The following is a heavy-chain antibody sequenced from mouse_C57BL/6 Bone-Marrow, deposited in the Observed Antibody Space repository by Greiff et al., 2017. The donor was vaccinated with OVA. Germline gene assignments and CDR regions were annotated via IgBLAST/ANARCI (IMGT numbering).Heavy chain of an antibody. V-gene: IGHV1-66*01. CDR3: AKEFYDYFAY. Sequence: VHLVESGPELVKPGASVKISCKASGYSFTSYYIHWVKQRPGQGLEWIGWIYPGSGNTKYNEKFKGKATLTADTSSSTAYMQLSSLTSEDSAVYYCAKEFYDYFAYWGQGTLVTVSA. CDR1: GYSFTSYY. D-gene: IGHD2-4*01. J-gene: IGHJ3*01. CDR2: IYPGSGNT.